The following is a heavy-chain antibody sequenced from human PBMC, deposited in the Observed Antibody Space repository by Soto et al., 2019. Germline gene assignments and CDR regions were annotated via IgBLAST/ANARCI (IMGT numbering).Heavy chain of an antibody. CDR1: GGSISSGGYS. CDR2: IYYSGST. Sequence: PSETLSLTCTVSGGSISSGGYSWTWIRQHPGKGLEWIGYIYYSGSTYYNPSLKSRVTISVDTSKNQFSLKLSSVTAADTAVYYCASDEDSSSDYGMDVWGQGTTVTVSS. D-gene: IGHD6-13*01. J-gene: IGHJ6*02. V-gene: IGHV4-31*03. CDR3: ASDEDSSSDYGMDV.